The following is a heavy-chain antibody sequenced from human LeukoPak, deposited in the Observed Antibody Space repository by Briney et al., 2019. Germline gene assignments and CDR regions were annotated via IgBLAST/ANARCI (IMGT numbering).Heavy chain of an antibody. CDR2: IYSGGST. J-gene: IGHJ4*02. D-gene: IGHD2-15*01. CDR1: GFTVSSNY. V-gene: IGHV3-66*02. CDR3: ARDSVAWSFDY. Sequence: GGSLRLSCAASGFTVSSNYMSWVRQAPGKGLEWVSVIYSGGSTYYADSVKGRFTISRDNSKNTLYLQMNSLRAEDTAVYYCARDSVAWSFDYWGRGTLVTVSS.